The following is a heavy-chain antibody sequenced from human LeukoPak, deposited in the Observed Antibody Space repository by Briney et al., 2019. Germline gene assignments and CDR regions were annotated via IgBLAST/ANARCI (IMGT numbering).Heavy chain of an antibody. CDR1: GGSFSGYY. CDR3: ARGVRIMVRGVITPSGYYYYMDV. CDR2: INHSAST. J-gene: IGHJ6*03. V-gene: IGHV4-34*01. Sequence: PSENLSLTCAVYGGSFSGYYWSWIRQPPGKGLEWIGEINHSASTNYNPSLKSRVTISVDTSKNQFSLKLSSVTAADTAVYYCARGVRIMVRGVITPSGYYYYMDVWGKGTTVTVSS. D-gene: IGHD3-10*01.